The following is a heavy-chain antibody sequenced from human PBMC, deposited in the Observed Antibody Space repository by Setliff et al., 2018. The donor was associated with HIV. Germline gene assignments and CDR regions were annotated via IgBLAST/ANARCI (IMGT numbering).Heavy chain of an antibody. D-gene: IGHD3-9*01. CDR1: GGSFNSYY. J-gene: IGHJ6*02. CDR3: ARSPWLGGMDV. CDR2: IYSGGST. V-gene: IGHV4-4*09. Sequence: SETLSLTCTLSGGSFNSYYWSWIRQTHGKGLEWIGYIYSGGSTHYNPSLRSRVTMSSYRSRNQFSLKLNSVTAADTAVYYCARSPWLGGMDVWGQGTTVTVSS.